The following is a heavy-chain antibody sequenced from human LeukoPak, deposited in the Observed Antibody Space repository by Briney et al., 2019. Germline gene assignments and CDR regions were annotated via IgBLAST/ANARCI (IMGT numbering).Heavy chain of an antibody. CDR3: ARGPFSSSWSEFDY. D-gene: IGHD6-13*01. V-gene: IGHV3-21*06. J-gene: IGHJ4*02. Sequence: GGSLTLSCAASGFTFSDYSLNWVRQAPGKGLEWVSCISGDSRYIYYADSLKGRSTISRDNAQNSLYLHMNNLRAEDTAVYYRARGPFSSSWSEFDYWGQGTLVTVSS. CDR1: GFTFSDYS. CDR2: ISGDSRYI.